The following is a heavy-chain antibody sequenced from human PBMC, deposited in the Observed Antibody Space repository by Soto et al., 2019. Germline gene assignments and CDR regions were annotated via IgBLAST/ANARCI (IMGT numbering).Heavy chain of an antibody. CDR1: GFTFIGYA. D-gene: IGHD2-2*01. J-gene: IGHJ3*02. V-gene: IGHV3-23*01. CDR2: ISGSGGST. Sequence: GGSLRHSCAASGFTFIGYAMSWVLQAPGKGLEWVSAISGSGGSTYYADSVKGRFTISRDNSKNTLYLQMNSLRAEDTAVYYCAKPSATSIHPDAFYSCGQGTMVTVSS. CDR3: AKPSATSIHPDAFYS.